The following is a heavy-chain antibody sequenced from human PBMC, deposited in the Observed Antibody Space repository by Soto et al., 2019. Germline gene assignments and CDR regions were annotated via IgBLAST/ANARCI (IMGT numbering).Heavy chain of an antibody. CDR2: ISYDGSNK. V-gene: IGHV3-30*18. Sequence: PGGSLRLSCAASGFTFSSYGMHWVRQAPGKGLEWVAVISYDGSNKYYADSVKGRFTISRDNSKNTLYLQMNSLRAEDTAVYYCAKPPGEGNLEWSLDYYYYGMDVWGQGTTVTVSS. D-gene: IGHD3-3*01. CDR1: GFTFSSYG. CDR3: AKPPGEGNLEWSLDYYYYGMDV. J-gene: IGHJ6*02.